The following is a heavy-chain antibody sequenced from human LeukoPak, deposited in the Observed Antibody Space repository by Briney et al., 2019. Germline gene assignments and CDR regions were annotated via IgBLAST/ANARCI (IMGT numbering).Heavy chain of an antibody. J-gene: IGHJ4*02. Sequence: SETLSLTCTVSGGSISSSSYYWGWIRQPPGKGLEWIGSIYYSGSTYYNPSLKSRVTISVDMSKNQFSLKLSSVTAADTAVYYCARERVSYDFWSGYDDHWGQGTLVTVSS. V-gene: IGHV4-39*07. CDR1: GGSISSSSYY. CDR3: ARERVSYDFWSGYDDH. CDR2: IYYSGST. D-gene: IGHD3-3*01.